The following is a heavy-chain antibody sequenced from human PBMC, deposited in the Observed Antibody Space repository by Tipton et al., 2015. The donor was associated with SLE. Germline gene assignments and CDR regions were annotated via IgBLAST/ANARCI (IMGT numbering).Heavy chain of an antibody. CDR3: ARDGGAMVVTRAFCYGMDV. CDR2: INPNSGGT. CDR1: GYTFTGYY. D-gene: IGHD4/OR15-4a*01. J-gene: IGHJ6*02. Sequence: QLVQSGAEVKKPGASVKVSCKASGYTFTGYYMHWVRQAPGQGLEWMGWINPNSGGTNYAQKFQGRVTMTRDTSISTAYMELSRLRSDDTAVYYCARDGGAMVVTRAFCYGMDVWGQGTTVTVSS. V-gene: IGHV1-2*02.